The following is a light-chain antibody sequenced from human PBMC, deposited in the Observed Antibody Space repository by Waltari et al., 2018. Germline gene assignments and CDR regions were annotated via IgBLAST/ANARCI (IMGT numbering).Light chain of an antibody. V-gene: IGKV4-1*01. CDR2: WAS. Sequence: QSHLYSANDMNYLAWCQQKPGQPPKLLIYWASTRESGVPDRFSGSGSGTDFTLTISSLQAEDVAVYYCQQYYRSRTFGQGTKVEIK. J-gene: IGKJ1*01. CDR1: QSHLYSANDMNY. CDR3: QQYYRSRT.